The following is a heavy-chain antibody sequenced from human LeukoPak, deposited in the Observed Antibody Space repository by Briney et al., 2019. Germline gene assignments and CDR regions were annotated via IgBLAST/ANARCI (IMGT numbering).Heavy chain of an antibody. CDR1: GSTFSTSD. V-gene: IGHV3-23*01. CDR3: AKDALSQYDSTGSFDY. CDR2: SSGSGRDA. Sequence: GGSLRLSCAASGSTFSTSDMSWVRQAPGKGLEWVSASSGSGRDAYYADSVKGRFTISRDNSKNTVYLQMNSLRAEDTAVYYCAKDALSQYDSTGSFDYWGQGTLVTVSS. J-gene: IGHJ4*02. D-gene: IGHD3-22*01.